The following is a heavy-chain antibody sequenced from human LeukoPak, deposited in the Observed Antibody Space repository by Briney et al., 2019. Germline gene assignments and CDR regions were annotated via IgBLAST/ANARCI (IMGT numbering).Heavy chain of an antibody. V-gene: IGHV3-64*02. Sequence: GGSLRLSCAASGFSFSTYAMHWVRQGPGKGLEYISSISSNGGSTYYADSVKGRFTISRDNSKNTLFLQMGSLRAGDMAVYYCTRSNNIVGATYFDYWGQGTLVTVSS. CDR3: TRSNNIVGATYFDY. J-gene: IGHJ4*02. CDR1: GFSFSTYA. D-gene: IGHD1-26*01. CDR2: ISSNGGST.